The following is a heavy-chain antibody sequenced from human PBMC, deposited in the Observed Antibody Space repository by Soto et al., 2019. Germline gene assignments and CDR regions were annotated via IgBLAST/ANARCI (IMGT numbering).Heavy chain of an antibody. CDR2: VYWDDDK. CDR3: AHRGPDIVGTFPHYYFYY. D-gene: IGHD5-12*01. CDR1: GFSLSTSGVG. V-gene: IGHV2-5*02. Sequence: SGPTLVNPTQTLTLTCTFSGFSLSTSGVGVGWIRQPPGKALEWLALVYWDDDKRYSPSLKSRLTITKDTSKNQVVLTMTNMDPVDTATYYCAHRGPDIVGTFPHYYFYYWGQGTLVTVSS. J-gene: IGHJ4*02.